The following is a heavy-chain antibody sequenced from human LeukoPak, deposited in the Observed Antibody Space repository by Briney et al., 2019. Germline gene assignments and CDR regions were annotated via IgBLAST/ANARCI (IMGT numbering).Heavy chain of an antibody. J-gene: IGHJ4*02. V-gene: IGHV4-34*01. CDR1: GGSFSGYY. CDR3: ARVLIDTAKYFDY. Sequence: KPSETLSLTCAVYGGSFSGYYWSWIRQPPGKGLEWIGEINHSGSTNYNPSLKSRVTISVDTSENQFSLKLSSVTAADTAVYYCARVLIDTAKYFDYWGQGTLVTVSS. CDR2: INHSGST. D-gene: IGHD2-2*02.